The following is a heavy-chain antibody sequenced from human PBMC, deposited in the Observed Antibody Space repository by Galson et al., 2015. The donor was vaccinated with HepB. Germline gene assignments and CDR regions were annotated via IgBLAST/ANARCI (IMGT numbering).Heavy chain of an antibody. V-gene: IGHV4-31*03. CDR2: VFHTGST. J-gene: IGHJ5*02. D-gene: IGHD2-15*01. Sequence: TLSLTCLVSGVSLSNATYYWSWIRQHPETGLEWIGYVFHTGSTNYKPSLQTRVAISVDTSLNQFSLNLKSVTVADTAVYYCARGGSPRPNNWFDHWGQGILVTVSS. CDR3: ARGGSPRPNNWFDH. CDR1: GVSLSNATYY.